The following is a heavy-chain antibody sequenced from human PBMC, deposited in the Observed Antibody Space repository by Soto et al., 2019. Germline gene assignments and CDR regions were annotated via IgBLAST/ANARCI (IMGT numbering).Heavy chain of an antibody. V-gene: IGHV1-46*01. CDR2: INPSGGST. D-gene: IGHD5-18*01. CDR1: GYTFTSYY. J-gene: IGHJ6*02. Sequence: ASVKVSCKASGYTFTSYYMHWVRQAPGQGLEWMGIINPSGGSTSYAQKFQGRVTMTRDTSTSTVYMELSSLRSEDTAVYYCARWGQLWLPNPLLGYYYGMDVWGQGTTVTVSS. CDR3: ARWGQLWLPNPLLGYYYGMDV.